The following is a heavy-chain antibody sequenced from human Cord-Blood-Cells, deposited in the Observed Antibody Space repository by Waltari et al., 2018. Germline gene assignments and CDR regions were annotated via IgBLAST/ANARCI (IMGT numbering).Heavy chain of an antibody. D-gene: IGHD6-6*01. J-gene: IGHJ4*02. V-gene: IGHV4-39*01. CDR2: SYYSGST. Sequence: QLQLQESGPGLVKPSETLSLTCTVSGGSISSSSYYWGWIRQPPGKGLEWIGSSYYSGSTYYNPSLKSRVTISVDKSKNQFSLKLSSVTAADTAVYYCARQNIEYSSSFFDYWGQGTLVTVSS. CDR1: GGSISSSSYY. CDR3: ARQNIEYSSSFFDY.